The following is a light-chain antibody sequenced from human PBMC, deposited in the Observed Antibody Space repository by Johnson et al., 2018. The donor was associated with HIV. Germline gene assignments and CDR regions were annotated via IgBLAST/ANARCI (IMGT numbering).Light chain of an antibody. J-gene: IGLJ1*01. Sequence: QSVLTQPPSVSAAPGQRVTRSYSGSSSNIGNNFVSWFRQLPLRAPKVLIYDNNKRPSGIPDRFSGSKSGTSATLGITGLQTGDEADYYCGTWDSSLSAGHNYVFGTGTKVTVL. CDR1: SSNIGNNF. V-gene: IGLV1-51*01. CDR2: DNN. CDR3: GTWDSSLSAGHNYV.